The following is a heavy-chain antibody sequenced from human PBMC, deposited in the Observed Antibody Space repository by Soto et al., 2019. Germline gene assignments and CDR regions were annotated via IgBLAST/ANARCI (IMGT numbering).Heavy chain of an antibody. V-gene: IGHV1-69*13. CDR2: IIPIFGTA. CDR1: GVAFSSYA. Sequence: SVEVSCQASGVAFSSYAISWVRQAPVHGLEWMGGIIPIFGTANYAQKFQGRVTITADESTSTAYMELSSLRSEDTAVYYCARDSYYYDSSGYRRPEDYYYYGKDVWGKGTTVTVSS. CDR3: ARDSYYYDSSGYRRPEDYYYYGKDV. D-gene: IGHD3-22*01. J-gene: IGHJ6*04.